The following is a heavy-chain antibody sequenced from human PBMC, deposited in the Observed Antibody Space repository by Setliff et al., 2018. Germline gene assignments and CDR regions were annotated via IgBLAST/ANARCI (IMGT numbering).Heavy chain of an antibody. CDR2: IWNDGSSK. J-gene: IGHJ6*02. Sequence: GGSLRLSCAASGFTFSSYWMNWVRQAPGKGLEWVALIWNDGSSKFYGDSVKGRFTISRDNSKNTLYLQMNSLRAEDTAVYYCAKYRYYGSRFYYYYYGMDVWGQGTTVTVSS. D-gene: IGHD3-10*01. V-gene: IGHV3-33*06. CDR1: GFTFSSYW. CDR3: AKYRYYGSRFYYYYYGMDV.